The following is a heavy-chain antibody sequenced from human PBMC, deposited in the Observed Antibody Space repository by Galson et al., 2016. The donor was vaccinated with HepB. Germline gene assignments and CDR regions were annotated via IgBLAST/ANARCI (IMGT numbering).Heavy chain of an antibody. CDR3: ARDRERSDGYYGMDV. CDR2: VQYSGTT. V-gene: IGHV4-59*01. CDR1: GGSMRRYY. D-gene: IGHD5-24*01. J-gene: IGHJ6*02. Sequence: SETLSLTCTVSGGSMRRYYWSWIRQAPGKGLEWIGCVQYSGTTNYNPSLKGRVTISVDTSNSQFSLRLTSVSAADTAVYCCARDRERSDGYYGMDVWGQGTTVIVSS.